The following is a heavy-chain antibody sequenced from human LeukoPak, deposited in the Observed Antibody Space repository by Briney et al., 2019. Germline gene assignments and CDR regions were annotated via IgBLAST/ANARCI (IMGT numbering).Heavy chain of an antibody. J-gene: IGHJ4*02. CDR3: GIDLAGSYVLDY. V-gene: IGHV3-43*01. Sequence: GGSLRLSCIASGFAFNEYTINWVRQAPGKGLELVSLITCYGTTTYYANSVKGRFTISSDHSNNSLYLQMYNLSTEDTALYCCGIDLAGSYVLDYWGQGTLVTVSS. D-gene: IGHD3-10*01. CDR1: GFAFNEYT. CDR2: ITCYGTTT.